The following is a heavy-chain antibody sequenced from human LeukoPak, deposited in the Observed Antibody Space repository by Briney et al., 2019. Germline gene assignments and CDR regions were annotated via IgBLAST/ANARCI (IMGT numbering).Heavy chain of an antibody. V-gene: IGHV1-18*01. D-gene: IGHD3-10*01. CDR2: ISAYNGNT. J-gene: IGHJ5*02. CDR3: ARDRITMVRGVLNWFDP. Sequence: ASVKVSCKASGYTFTSYGISWVRQAPGQGLEWMGWISAYNGNTNYAQKLQGRVTMTTDTSTSTAYMELRSLRSDDTAVCYCARDRITMVRGVLNWFDPWGQGTLVTVSS. CDR1: GYTFTSYG.